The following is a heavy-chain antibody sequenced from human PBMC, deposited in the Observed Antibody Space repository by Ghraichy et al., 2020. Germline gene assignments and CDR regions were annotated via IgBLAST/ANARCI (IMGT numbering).Heavy chain of an antibody. CDR3: VSVRNGYFEN. J-gene: IGHJ4*02. CDR2: ISGSGETT. CDR1: GFTFSTYT. Sequence: GGSLRLSCAASGFTFSTYTMSWVRQAPGRGPEWVSVISGSGETTYYADSVKGRFTISRDNSKNTLYLQMNSLRAEDTAVYFGVSVRNGYFENWGQGTLVTVSS. D-gene: IGHD2-8*01. V-gene: IGHV3-23*01.